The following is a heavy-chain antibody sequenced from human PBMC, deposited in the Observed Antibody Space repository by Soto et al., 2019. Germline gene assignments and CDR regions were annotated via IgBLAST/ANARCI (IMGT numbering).Heavy chain of an antibody. V-gene: IGHV2-5*02. CDR3: VHRQYNGYDWGYFDY. CDR2: LYWDDDE. CDR1: GFSLSTSGVA. D-gene: IGHD5-12*01. J-gene: IGHJ4*02. Sequence: QITVKESGPTLVKPTQTLTLTCTVSGFSLSTSGVAVAWIRQPPGKALEWLALLYWDDDERYSPPLRSRLTITKDNSKNHVVLTMTNMDPVDTGTYYCVHRQYNGYDWGYFDYWGQGSLVAVSS.